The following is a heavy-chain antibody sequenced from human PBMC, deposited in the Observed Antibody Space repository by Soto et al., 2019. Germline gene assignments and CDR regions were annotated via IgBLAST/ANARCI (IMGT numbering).Heavy chain of an antibody. CDR3: VRDYDSSGYNSDY. V-gene: IGHV3-74*01. CDR1: GFTFSSYW. D-gene: IGHD3-22*01. J-gene: IGHJ4*02. Sequence: GGSLRLSCAASGFTFSSYWMHWVRQVPGKGLVWVSRINSEGTGTIYADSVKGRFTISRDNAKNTLYLQMNSLRAEDTAVYYCVRDYDSSGYNSDYWGQGTPVTAPQ. CDR2: INSEGTGT.